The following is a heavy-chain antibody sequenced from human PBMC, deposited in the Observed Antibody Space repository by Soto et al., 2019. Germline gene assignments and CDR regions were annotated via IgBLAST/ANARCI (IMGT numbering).Heavy chain of an antibody. V-gene: IGHV6-1*01. J-gene: IGHJ4*01. CDR3: AIGEQYSRRIFDY. CDR2: TYYRSKWYY. D-gene: IGHD1-26*01. Sequence: QVQLQQSGPGLVKPSQTLSLTCAIPGDSVSSNSAGWSWVRQSPSRGLEWLGRTYYRSKWYYEYAVSVRGRITINPDTSKNQYALQLNSVTPEDTAVYFCAIGEQYSRRIFDYWGQGTLVTFSS. CDR1: GDSVSSNSAG.